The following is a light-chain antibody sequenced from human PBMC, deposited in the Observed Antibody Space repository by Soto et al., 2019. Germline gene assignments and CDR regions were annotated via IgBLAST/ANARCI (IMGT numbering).Light chain of an antibody. CDR2: DAS. V-gene: IGKV3-11*01. J-gene: IGKJ5*01. CDR1: QSVSIY. CDR3: QQRSTWPPKIT. Sequence: EIVLAQSPATLSLSPGERATLSCRASQSVSIYLAWYQQKAGQAPRLLIYDASNRATGIPARFSGSGSGTDFTLTISSLEPEDFAVYYWQQRSTWPPKITFGQGTRLEIK.